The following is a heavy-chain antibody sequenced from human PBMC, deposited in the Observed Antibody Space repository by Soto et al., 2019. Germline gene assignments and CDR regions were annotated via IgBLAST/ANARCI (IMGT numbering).Heavy chain of an antibody. V-gene: IGHV1-3*01. Sequence: ASVKVSCKASGYTFTSYAMHWVRQAPGQRLEWMGWINAGNGNTKYSQKFQGRVTITRDTSASTAYMELSSLRSEDTAVYYCATVVAKALYYYGMDVWGQGTTVTVSS. D-gene: IGHD2-15*01. CDR3: ATVVAKALYYYGMDV. CDR2: INAGNGNT. J-gene: IGHJ6*02. CDR1: GYTFTSYA.